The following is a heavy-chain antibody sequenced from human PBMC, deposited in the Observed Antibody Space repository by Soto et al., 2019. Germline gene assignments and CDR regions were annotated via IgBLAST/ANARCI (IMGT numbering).Heavy chain of an antibody. CDR1: GYTFANYG. D-gene: IGHD3-22*01. V-gene: IGHV1-3*01. Sequence: ASVKVSCKASGYTFANYGIHCVRQAPGQRLEWMGWINAGDGGTKYSENFQDRVTITRDTSASTVYLGLSSLSSEDTASYYCARNGHSGSYDFWGQGTLVTVSS. CDR3: ARNGHSGSYDF. CDR2: INAGDGGT. J-gene: IGHJ4*02.